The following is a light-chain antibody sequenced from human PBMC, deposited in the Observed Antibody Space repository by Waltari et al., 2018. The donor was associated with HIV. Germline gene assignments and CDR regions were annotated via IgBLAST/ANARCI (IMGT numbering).Light chain of an antibody. J-gene: IGKJ2*02. CDR2: GAS. V-gene: IGKV3-20*01. CDR3: QHFDTSPPGT. Sequence: VLTQSQSTLPLSPGERATLTCRASQSVGSTYLAWYQQKPGQAPRLLIHGASSRATGIPDRFSGSGSGTDFFLPISRLQPEDFAMYYCQHFDTSPPGTFGQGTKLEIK. CDR1: QSVGSTY.